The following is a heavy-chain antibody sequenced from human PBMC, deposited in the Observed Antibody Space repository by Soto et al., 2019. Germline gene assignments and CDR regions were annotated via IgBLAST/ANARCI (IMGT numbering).Heavy chain of an antibody. J-gene: IGHJ5*02. CDR2: INHSGST. CDR3: ARGRVGHFDWFSLNWFDP. D-gene: IGHD3-9*01. V-gene: IGHV4-34*01. Sequence: WTWIRQPPGKGLEWIGEINHSGSTNYNPSLKSRVTISVDTSKNHFSLKLSSVTAADTAVYYCARGRVGHFDWFSLNWFDPWGHGTLVTVSS.